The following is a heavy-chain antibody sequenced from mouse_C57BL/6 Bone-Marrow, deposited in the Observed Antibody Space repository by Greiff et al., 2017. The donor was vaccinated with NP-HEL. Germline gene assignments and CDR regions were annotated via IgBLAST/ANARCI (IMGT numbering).Heavy chain of an antibody. CDR1: GFTFSSYG. CDR2: ISSGGSYT. J-gene: IGHJ4*01. D-gene: IGHD2-14*01. Sequence: EVQGVESGGDLVKPGGSLKLSCAASGFTFSSYGMSWVRQTPDKRLEWVATISSGGSYTYYPDSVKGRFTISRDNAKNTLYLQMSSLKSEDTAMYYCARDRAMDYWGQGTSVTVSS. CDR3: ARDRAMDY. V-gene: IGHV5-6*01.